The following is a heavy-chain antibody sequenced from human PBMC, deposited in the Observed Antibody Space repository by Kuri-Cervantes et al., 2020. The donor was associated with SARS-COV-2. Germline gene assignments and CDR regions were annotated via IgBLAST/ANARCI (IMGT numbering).Heavy chain of an antibody. J-gene: IGHJ5*02. CDR2: IFHNGST. V-gene: IGHV4/OR15-8*01. CDR3: ASVRGSIASVGEEWFDP. Sequence: SETLSLTCVVSGGAVYTYNWWTWVRQPPGKWLQWLGEIFHNGSTKFNPSLSLRGRVTMSLDKSKNQFSLNLTSVTAADTAVYYCASVRGSIASVGEEWFDPWGQGTLVTVSS. CDR1: GGAVYTYNW. D-gene: IGHD3-10*01.